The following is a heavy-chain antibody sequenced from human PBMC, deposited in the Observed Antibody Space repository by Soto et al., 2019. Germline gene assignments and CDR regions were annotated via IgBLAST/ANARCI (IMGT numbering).Heavy chain of an antibody. CDR1: GGSISSGGYY. CDR2: IYYSGST. J-gene: IGHJ5*02. V-gene: IGHV4-31*03. CDR3: ARVGGINWFDP. Sequence: QVQLQESGPGLVKPSQTLSLTCTVSGGSISSGGYYWSWIRQHPGKGLEWIGYIYYSGSTYYNPSIKGRLTISVDTSKNQFSLKLSSVTAADTAVYYCARVGGINWFDPWGQGTLVTVSS. D-gene: IGHD3-16*01.